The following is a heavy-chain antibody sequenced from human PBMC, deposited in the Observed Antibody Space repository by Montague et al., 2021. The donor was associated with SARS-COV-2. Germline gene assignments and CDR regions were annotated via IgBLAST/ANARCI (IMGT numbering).Heavy chain of an antibody. CDR1: GGSISSRSYY. CDR3: ARLRGDYGGTYDTFDI. CDR2: IYYSGST. J-gene: IGHJ3*02. V-gene: IGHV4-39*01. D-gene: IGHD4-23*01. Sequence: ETLSLTCTVSGGSISSRSYYWSWIRQPPGKGLEWIGSIYYSGSTXYNPSLKSRVTISVDTSKNQFSLKLSSVTAADTAVYYCARLRGDYGGTYDTFDIWGQGTMVTVSS.